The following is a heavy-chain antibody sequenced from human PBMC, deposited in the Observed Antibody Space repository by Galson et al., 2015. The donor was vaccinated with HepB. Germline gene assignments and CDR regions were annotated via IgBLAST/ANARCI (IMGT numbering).Heavy chain of an antibody. J-gene: IGHJ5*02. CDR1: GFTFSSYA. V-gene: IGHV3-23*01. CDR2: ISGSGGST. CDR3: AKGGRYCTSTSCYTVENWFDP. D-gene: IGHD2-2*02. Sequence: SLRLSCAASGFTFSSYAMSRVRQAPGKGLEWVSAISGSGGSTYYADSVKGRFTISRDNSKNTLFLQMNSLRAEDTAVYYCAKGGRYCTSTSCYTVENWFDPWGQGTLVTVSS.